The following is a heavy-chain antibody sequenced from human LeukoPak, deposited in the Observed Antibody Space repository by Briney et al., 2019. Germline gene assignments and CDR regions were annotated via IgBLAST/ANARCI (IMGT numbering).Heavy chain of an antibody. CDR2: IYDRGST. J-gene: IGHJ5*02. V-gene: IGHV4-59*11. D-gene: IGHD1-26*01. CDR1: GASISSHY. CDR3: AKIEVGRFDP. Sequence: SETLSPTCTVTGASISSHYWCWIRQTPGTGLEWIGDIYDRGSTTYNPSLKSRVSISVDTSRNQFSLNLRSVTAADTAVYYRAKIEVGRFDPWGQGTLVTVSS.